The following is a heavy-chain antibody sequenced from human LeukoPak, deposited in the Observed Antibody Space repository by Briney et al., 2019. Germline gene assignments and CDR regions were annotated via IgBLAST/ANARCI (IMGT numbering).Heavy chain of an antibody. CDR1: GGSISNYYW. CDR2: IYWSDDK. D-gene: IGHD3-22*01. Sequence: TLSLTCSVSGGSISNYYWSWVRQPPGKALEWLALIYWSDDKHYSPSLKSRLTITKDTSKNLVVLTMTNMDPVDTATYYCAHSVYFDRGGFDFWGQGTLVTVSS. J-gene: IGHJ4*02. CDR3: AHSVYFDRGGFDF. V-gene: IGHV2-5*01.